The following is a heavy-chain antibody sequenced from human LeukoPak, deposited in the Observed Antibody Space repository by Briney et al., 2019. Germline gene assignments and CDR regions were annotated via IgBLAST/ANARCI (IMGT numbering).Heavy chain of an antibody. V-gene: IGHV1-69*06. Sequence: ASVKVSCKASGGTFSSYAISWVRQAPGQGLEWMGGIIPIFGTANYAQKFQGRVTITADKSTSTAYMELSSLRSEDTAVYYCARDGSGPYYDMDVWGEGTTVTVSS. CDR3: ARDGSGPYYDMDV. CDR1: GGTFSSYA. J-gene: IGHJ6*04. CDR2: IIPIFGTA. D-gene: IGHD3-10*01.